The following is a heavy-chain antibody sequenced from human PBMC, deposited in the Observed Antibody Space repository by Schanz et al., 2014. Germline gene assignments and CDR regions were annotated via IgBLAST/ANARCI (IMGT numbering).Heavy chain of an antibody. V-gene: IGHV3-23*01. Sequence: LSCASSFFSFTTYAISCVRPAPGKLLDWVSSISSGGCRTYYADSVKGRFRISRDNSKNTRYLQSKSLRGELTALYYYARVKHCIIHRGARTFPARRYSNLVYKISSNKDYY. CDR2: ISSGGCRT. J-gene: IGHJ6*01. D-gene: IGHD3-3*01. CDR3: ARVKHCIIHRGARTFPARRYSNLVYKISSNKDYY. CDR1: FFSFTTYA.